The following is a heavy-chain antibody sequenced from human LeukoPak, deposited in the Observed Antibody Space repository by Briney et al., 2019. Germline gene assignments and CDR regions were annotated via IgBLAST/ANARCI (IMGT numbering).Heavy chain of an antibody. Sequence: SETLFLTCAVYGGSFSGYYWSWIRQPPGKGLEWIGEINHSGSTNYNPSLKSRVTISVDTSKNQFSLKLSSVTAADTAVYYCARVGAYYYDSSGYYTTDYWGQGTLVTVSS. V-gene: IGHV4-34*01. D-gene: IGHD3-22*01. CDR3: ARVGAYYYDSSGYYTTDY. CDR2: INHSGST. CDR1: GGSFSGYY. J-gene: IGHJ4*02.